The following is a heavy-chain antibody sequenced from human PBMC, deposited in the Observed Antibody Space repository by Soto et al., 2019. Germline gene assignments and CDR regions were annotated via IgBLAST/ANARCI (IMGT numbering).Heavy chain of an antibody. Sequence: SETLSLTCAVSGGSISSGGYSWSWIRQPPGKGLEWIGYIYHSGSTYYNPSLKSRVTISVDRSKNTLYLQMNSLRAEDTAVYFCTRGGTLTPGDSWGRGTLVTVSS. CDR3: TRGGTLTPGDS. CDR2: IYHSGST. J-gene: IGHJ4*02. D-gene: IGHD4-17*01. V-gene: IGHV4-30-2*01. CDR1: GGSISSGGYS.